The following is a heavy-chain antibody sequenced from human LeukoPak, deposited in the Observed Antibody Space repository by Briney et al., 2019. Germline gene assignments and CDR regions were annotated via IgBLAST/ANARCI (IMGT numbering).Heavy chain of an antibody. Sequence: GGSLRLSCAASGFAFDIYAMTWVRQAPGKGLEWVSGISAGGSSTYYADSVKGRFTISRDNSKNTVYLQMNSLRGEDTAVYYCAKDPRGSLERRGHFGFWGQGTLVTVSS. CDR1: GFAFDIYA. V-gene: IGHV3-23*01. J-gene: IGHJ4*02. CDR2: ISAGGSST. CDR3: AKDPRGSLERRGHFGF. D-gene: IGHD1-1*01.